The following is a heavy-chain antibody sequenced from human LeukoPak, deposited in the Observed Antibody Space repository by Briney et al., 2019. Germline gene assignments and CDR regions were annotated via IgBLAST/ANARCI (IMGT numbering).Heavy chain of an antibody. V-gene: IGHV4-59*01. Sequence: PSETLSLTCTVSVGSISSYYWSWIRQPPGKGLEWIGYIYYSGSTNYNPSLKSRVTISVDTSKNQFSLKLSSVTAADTAVYYCARGGYETYYMVRRDPFDYWGQGTLVTVSS. D-gene: IGHD3-10*01. CDR2: IYYSGST. CDR1: VGSISSYY. CDR3: ARGGYETYYMVRRDPFDY. J-gene: IGHJ4*02.